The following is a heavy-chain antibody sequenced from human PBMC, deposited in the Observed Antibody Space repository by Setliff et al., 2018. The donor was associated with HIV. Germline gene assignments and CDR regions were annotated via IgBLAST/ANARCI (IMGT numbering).Heavy chain of an antibody. J-gene: IGHJ2*01. D-gene: IGHD3-10*01. V-gene: IGHV4-34*01. CDR1: GGAFNDFY. CDR3: ARSALWFGEADWYFDL. CDR2: IDHSGST. Sequence: SETLSLTCAVYGGAFNDFYWGWIRQPPGKGLEWIGEIDHSGSTYYNPSLKSRVTMSEDTSKNQFSLKLRYVTAVDTAVYYCARSALWFGEADWYFDLWGRGTLVTVSS.